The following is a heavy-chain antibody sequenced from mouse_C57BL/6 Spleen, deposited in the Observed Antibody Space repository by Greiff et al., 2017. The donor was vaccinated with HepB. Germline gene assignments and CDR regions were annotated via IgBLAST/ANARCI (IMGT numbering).Heavy chain of an antibody. V-gene: IGHV1-74*01. CDR2: IHPSDSDT. CDR1: GYTFTSYW. J-gene: IGHJ3*01. CDR3: ARRRNSSGYRFAY. D-gene: IGHD3-2*02. Sequence: VQLQQPGAELVKPGASVKVSCKASGYTFTSYWMHWVKQRPGQGLEWIGRIHPSDSDTNYNQKFKGKATLTVDKSSSTAYMQLSSLTSEDAAVYYCARRRNSSGYRFAYWGQGTLVTVSA.